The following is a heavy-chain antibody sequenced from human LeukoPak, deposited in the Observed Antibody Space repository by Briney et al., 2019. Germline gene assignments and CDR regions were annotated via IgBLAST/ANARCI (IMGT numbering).Heavy chain of an antibody. J-gene: IGHJ4*02. Sequence: ASVKVSCKASGYTITSYGISWVRQAPGQGLEWMGWISAYNGNTNYAQKFQGRVTITADESTSTAYMELSSLRSEDTAVYYCARDGFGGNSFSCDYWGQGTLVTVSS. V-gene: IGHV1-18*01. D-gene: IGHD4-23*01. CDR3: ARDGFGGNSFSCDY. CDR1: GYTITSYG. CDR2: ISAYNGNT.